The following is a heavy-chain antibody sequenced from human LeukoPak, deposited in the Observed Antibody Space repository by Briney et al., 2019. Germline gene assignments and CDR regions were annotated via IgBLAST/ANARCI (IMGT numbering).Heavy chain of an antibody. J-gene: IGHJ4*02. CDR2: IYPGDSDT. V-gene: IGHV5-51*01. D-gene: IGHD1-26*01. CDR3: ALSGSYYYFDY. CDR1: GYSFTSYW. Sequence: GESLKISLKGSGYSFTSYWIGWVRQMPGKGLGWMGIIYPGDSDTRYSPFFQGPVTISADKSISTAYLQWSSLKASDNAMYYCALSGSYYYFDYWGQGTLVTVSS.